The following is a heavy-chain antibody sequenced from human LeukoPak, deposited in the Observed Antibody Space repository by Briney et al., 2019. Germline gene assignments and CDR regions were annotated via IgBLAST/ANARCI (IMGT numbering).Heavy chain of an antibody. J-gene: IGHJ3*02. CDR1: GGSISSSSYY. V-gene: IGHV4-39*07. CDR2: IYYSGST. CDR3: ARNREEYGGCDAFDI. Sequence: SETLSLTCTVSGGSISSSSYYWGWIRQPPGKGLEWIGSIYYSGSTYYNPSLKSRVTISVDTSKNQFSLKLSSVTAADTAVYYCARNREEYGGCDAFDIWGQGTMVTVSS. D-gene: IGHD4-23*01.